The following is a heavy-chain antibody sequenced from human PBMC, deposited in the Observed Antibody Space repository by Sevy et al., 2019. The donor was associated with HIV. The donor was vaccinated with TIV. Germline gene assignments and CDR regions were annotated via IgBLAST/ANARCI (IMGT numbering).Heavy chain of an antibody. D-gene: IGHD1-26*01. V-gene: IGHV3-21*01. J-gene: IGHJ6*02. CDR2: ISSSSSYI. CDR3: ATNEVGANPYYYYYGMDV. CDR1: GFTFNTYT. Sequence: GGSLRLSCAASGFTFNTYTMNWVRQAPGKGLEWVSSISSSSSYIYYADSVKGRFTISRDNAKNSLYLQMNSLRAEDTAVYYCATNEVGANPYYYYYGMDVWGQGTTVTVSS.